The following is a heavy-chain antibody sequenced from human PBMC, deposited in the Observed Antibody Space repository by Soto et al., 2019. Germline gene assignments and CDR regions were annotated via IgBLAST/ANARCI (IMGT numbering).Heavy chain of an antibody. CDR1: GYRFIDYF. CDR3: AREYNWHYQGWIVY. V-gene: IGHV1-2*02. J-gene: IGHJ4*01. D-gene: IGHD1-7*01. Sequence: ASVKVSCKASGYRFIDYFMHWVRRAPGQGLEWMGWINPKSGGTKIAQKFQGRTTMTRDTSINTVFMELSRLTSDDTAVYFCAREYNWHYQGWIVYWGLGTMVNVSA. CDR2: INPKSGGT.